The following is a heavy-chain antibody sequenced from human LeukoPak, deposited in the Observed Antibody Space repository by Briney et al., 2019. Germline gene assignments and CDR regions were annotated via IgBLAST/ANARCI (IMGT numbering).Heavy chain of an antibody. Sequence: GGSLRLSCAASGFTVTSNYMTWVRQAPGKGLEGVSLISSGGNTYYADSVKGRFTNSRDNSKNTVYIQMNGLRAEDTCVYYCAREVRGYYFDYWGQGTLVTASS. CDR1: GFTVTSNY. CDR2: ISSGGNT. CDR3: AREVRGYYFDY. V-gene: IGHV3-53*01. J-gene: IGHJ4*02. D-gene: IGHD5-12*01.